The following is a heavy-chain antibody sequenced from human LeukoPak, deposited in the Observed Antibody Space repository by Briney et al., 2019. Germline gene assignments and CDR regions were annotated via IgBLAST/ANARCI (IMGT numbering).Heavy chain of an antibody. J-gene: IGHJ3*02. Sequence: GGSLRLSCAASGFTFSSYWMHWVRQAPGKGLVWVSRINSDGSSTSYADSVKGRFTISRDNAKNSLYLQMNSLRAEDTAVYYCARVLRYDNSGHDSFDIWGQGTMVTVSS. V-gene: IGHV3-74*01. D-gene: IGHD3-22*01. CDR2: INSDGSST. CDR3: ARVLRYDNSGHDSFDI. CDR1: GFTFSSYW.